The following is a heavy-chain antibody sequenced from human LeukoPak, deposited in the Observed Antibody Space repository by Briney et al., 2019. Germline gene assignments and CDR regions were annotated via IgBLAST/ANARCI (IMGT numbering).Heavy chain of an antibody. Sequence: SETLSLTCSVSGGSISNYYWSWLREPPGRGLEWIGYLYYSGDTNYNPSLKSRVTISVDTSKNQFSLSLSSVTAADTAVYYCASSHPLGSNNDYYTPFDYWGLGTLVTVSS. J-gene: IGHJ4*02. CDR1: GGSISNYY. V-gene: IGHV4-59*13. D-gene: IGHD3-3*01. CDR3: ASSHPLGSNNDYYTPFDY. CDR2: LYYSGDT.